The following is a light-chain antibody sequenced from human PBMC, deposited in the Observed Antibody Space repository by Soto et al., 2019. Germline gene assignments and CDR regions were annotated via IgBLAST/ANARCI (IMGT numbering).Light chain of an antibody. CDR3: QQYKHWRT. V-gene: IGKV3-15*01. Sequence: VVMTQSPVTLSVSPGERVTLSCRASQSVDRALAWYQQKPGQGLRLLIYAASTRASGVPDRFSGSGSGTEFTLTIGSLQSEDFAVYYCQQYKHWRTFVQGAKVEIK. J-gene: IGKJ1*01. CDR1: QSVDRA. CDR2: AAS.